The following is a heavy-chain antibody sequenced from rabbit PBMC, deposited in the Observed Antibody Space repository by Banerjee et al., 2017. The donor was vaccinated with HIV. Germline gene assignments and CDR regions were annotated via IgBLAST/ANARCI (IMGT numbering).Heavy chain of an antibody. CDR1: GFSFSSSYY. CDR2: IGGGSSGST. D-gene: IGHD8-1*01. J-gene: IGHJ4*01. Sequence: QSLEESGGDLVQPGASLTLTCTASGFSFSSSYYGCWVRQAPGKGLEWVGCIGGGSSGSTYYESWAKGRFTISKTSSTTVTLQMTSLTAADTATYFCARASLFPDSNTYYYFNLWGQGTLVTVS. V-gene: IGHV1S40*01. CDR3: ARASLFPDSNTYYYFNL.